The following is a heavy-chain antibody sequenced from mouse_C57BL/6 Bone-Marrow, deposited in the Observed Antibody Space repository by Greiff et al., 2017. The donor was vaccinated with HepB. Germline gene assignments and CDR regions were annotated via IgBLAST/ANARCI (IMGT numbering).Heavy chain of an antibody. CDR1: GYTFTSYW. V-gene: IGHV1-69*01. J-gene: IGHJ3*01. D-gene: IGHD2-2*01. CDR3: ARGEVYYGYDGLAY. CDR2: IDPSDSYT. Sequence: QVQLQQPGAELVMPGASVKLSCKASGYTFTSYWMHWVKQRPGQGLEWIGEIDPSDSYTNYNQKFKGKSTLTVDKSSSTAYMQLSSLTSEDSAVYYGARGEVYYGYDGLAYWGQGTLITVSA.